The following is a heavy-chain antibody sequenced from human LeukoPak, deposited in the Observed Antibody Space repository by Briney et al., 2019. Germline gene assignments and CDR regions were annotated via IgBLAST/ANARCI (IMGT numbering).Heavy chain of an antibody. J-gene: IGHJ4*02. V-gene: IGHV3-7*01. D-gene: IGHD3-16*01. CDR3: ARRLGTEN. CDR1: GFTFSSYW. CDR2: IKQDGSEK. Sequence: PGGSLRLSCAASGFTFSSYWMSWVRQAPGKGLEWVANIKQDGSEKYYVDSAKGRFTISKDNSKNTLYLQMNSLRPEDTAVYYCARRLGTENWGQGTLVTVSS.